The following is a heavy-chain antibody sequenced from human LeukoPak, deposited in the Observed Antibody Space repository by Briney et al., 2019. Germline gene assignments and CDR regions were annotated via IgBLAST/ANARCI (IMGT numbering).Heavy chain of an antibody. CDR2: INPSGSRT. CDR3: AREVLIAAAGTGWFDP. V-gene: IGHV1-46*01. Sequence: GASVKVSCMSSGYTFTNFYMHWLRQAPGQGLEWMGLINPSGSRTWFSEKFQGRVTMTRDTSTSTVYMELSSLRSEDTAVYYCAREVLIAAAGTGWFDPWGQGTLVTVSS. D-gene: IGHD6-13*01. CDR1: GYTFTNFY. J-gene: IGHJ5*02.